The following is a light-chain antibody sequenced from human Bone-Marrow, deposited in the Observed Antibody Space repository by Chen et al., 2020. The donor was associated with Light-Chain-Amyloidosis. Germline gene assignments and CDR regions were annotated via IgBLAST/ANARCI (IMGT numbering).Light chain of an antibody. CDR1: NIGSTS. CDR3: PVWDRSSERPV. CDR2: DDS. V-gene: IGLV3-21*02. J-gene: IGLJ3*02. Sequence: SYVLTQPSSVSVAPGQTATLACGGNNIGSTSVHWYQQTPGQATQLVVYDDSDRPSGIPERLSGSNSRNTATRTNSRVEAGDEAVYNCPVWDRSSERPVFGGGTKLTVL.